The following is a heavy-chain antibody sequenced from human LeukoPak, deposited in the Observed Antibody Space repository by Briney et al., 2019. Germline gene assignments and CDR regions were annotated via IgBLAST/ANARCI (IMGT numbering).Heavy chain of an antibody. Sequence: PSETLSLTCTVSGGSISSSSYYWGWIRQPPGKGLEWIGSIYYSGSTYYNPSLKSRVTISVDTSKNQFSLKLSSVTAADTAVYYCARRGSDNWFDRWGQGTLVTVSS. CDR1: GGSISSSSYY. V-gene: IGHV4-39*01. CDR2: IYYSGST. CDR3: ARRGSDNWFDR. D-gene: IGHD6-25*01. J-gene: IGHJ5*02.